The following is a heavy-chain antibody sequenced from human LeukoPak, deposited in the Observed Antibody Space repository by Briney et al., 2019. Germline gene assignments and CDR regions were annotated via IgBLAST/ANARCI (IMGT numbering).Heavy chain of an antibody. J-gene: IGHJ4*02. Sequence: SETLSLTCTVSGGSISSYYWSWIRQPPGKGLEWIGYIYYSGSTNYNPSLKSRVTISVDTSKNQFSLKLSSVTAADTAVYYCAREGGIGGYDSLDYWGQGTLVTVSS. CDR3: AREGGIGGYDSLDY. CDR1: GGSISSYY. V-gene: IGHV4-59*01. CDR2: IYYSGST. D-gene: IGHD5-12*01.